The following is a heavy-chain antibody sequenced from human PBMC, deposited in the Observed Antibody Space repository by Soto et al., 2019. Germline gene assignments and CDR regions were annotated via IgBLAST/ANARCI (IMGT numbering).Heavy chain of an antibody. CDR2: INHSGST. D-gene: IGHD6-13*01. CDR1: GGSFSGYY. V-gene: IGHV4-34*01. CDR3: ARAGIAAWAYYYYGMDV. Sequence: PSETLSLTCAVYGGSFSGYYWSWIRQPPGKGLEWIGEINHSGSTNYNPSLKSRVTISVDTSKNQFSLKLSSVTAADTAVYYCARAGIAAWAYYYYGMDVWGQGTKVT. J-gene: IGHJ6*02.